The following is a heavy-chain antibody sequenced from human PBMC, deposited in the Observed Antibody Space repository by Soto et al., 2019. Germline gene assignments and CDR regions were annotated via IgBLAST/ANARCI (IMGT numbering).Heavy chain of an antibody. CDR3: ARALLRYFDWYNWFDP. D-gene: IGHD3-9*01. V-gene: IGHV1-18*04. CDR1: GYTFTSYC. J-gene: IGHJ5*02. Sequence: GASVKVSCKASGYTFTSYCISWVLQAPGEGLEWMGWISAYNGNTNYAQKLQGRVTMTTDTSTSTAYMELRSLRSDDTAVYYCARALLRYFDWYNWFDPWGQGTLVTVSS. CDR2: ISAYNGNT.